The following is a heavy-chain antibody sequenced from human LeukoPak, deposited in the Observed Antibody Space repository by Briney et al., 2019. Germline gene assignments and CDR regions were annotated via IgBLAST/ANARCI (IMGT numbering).Heavy chain of an antibody. CDR1: GGSFSGYY. D-gene: IGHD3-10*01. CDR3: ARVPYGSGSFPYYYYYYMDV. CDR2: IIDTGST. V-gene: IGHV4-34*12. Sequence: SETLSLTCAVYGGSFSGYYWTWIRQPPGKGLEWIGEIIDTGSTKYNSSLKSRVTISVDTSKNQFSLKLSSVTAADTAVYYCARVPYGSGSFPYYYYYYMDVWGKGTTVTISS. J-gene: IGHJ6*03.